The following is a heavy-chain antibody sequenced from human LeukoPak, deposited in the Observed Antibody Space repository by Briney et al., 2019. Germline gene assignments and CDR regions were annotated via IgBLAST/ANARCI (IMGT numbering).Heavy chain of an antibody. J-gene: IGHJ4*02. Sequence: SGGSLRLSCAASGFTFSSYWMDWVRQAPGKGLVWVSRINSDGSSTSYADSVKGRFTISRDNAKNTLYLQMNSLRAEDTAVYYCARDLGNDYDFWSGYYTFGYWGQGTLVTVSS. CDR3: ARDLGNDYDFWSGYYTFGY. D-gene: IGHD3-3*01. CDR2: INSDGSST. V-gene: IGHV3-74*01. CDR1: GFTFSSYW.